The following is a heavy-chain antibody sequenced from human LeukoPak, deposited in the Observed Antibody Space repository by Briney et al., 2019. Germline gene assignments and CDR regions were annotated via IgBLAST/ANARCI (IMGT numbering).Heavy chain of an antibody. J-gene: IGHJ6*02. CDR2: IYHSGST. CDR3: ARVEKGYSSGWYQEYYYYYGMDV. V-gene: IGHV4-31*03. CDR1: GGSISSGGYY. D-gene: IGHD6-19*01. Sequence: PSETLSLTCTVSGGSISSGGYYWSWIRQHPGKGLEWIGEIYHSGSTNYNPSLKSRVTISVDKSKNQFSLKLSSVTAADTAVYYCARVEKGYSSGWYQEYYYYYGMDVWGQGTTVTVSS.